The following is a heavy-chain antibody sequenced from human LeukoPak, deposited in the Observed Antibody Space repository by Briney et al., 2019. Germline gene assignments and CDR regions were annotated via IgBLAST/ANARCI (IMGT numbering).Heavy chain of an antibody. CDR1: GGSIRSYY. D-gene: IGHD3-16*02. Sequence: PSETLSLTCIVSGGSIRSYYWTWIRQPPGKGLECIGYISYSGSTNYNPSLRSRVIISVDTSKNQFSVKLTSVTAADTAVYYCARSVEDDYVWGDSRYGGYHFDYWGQGILVTVSS. V-gene: IGHV4-59*01. CDR2: ISYSGST. J-gene: IGHJ4*02. CDR3: ARSVEDDYVWGDSRYGGYHFDY.